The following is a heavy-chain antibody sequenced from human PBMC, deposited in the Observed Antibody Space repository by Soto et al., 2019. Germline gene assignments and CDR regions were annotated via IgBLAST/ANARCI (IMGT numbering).Heavy chain of an antibody. D-gene: IGHD2-21*02. V-gene: IGHV4-59*11. Sequence: SATLSLTCTVSGCSISRHYWSWIRQPPGKGLEWIGYMYNTGSTVYNPPFKSRVTISVDTSKNQFSLKLNSVTAADTAVYYCARDLWGYCGTDCYPLDVWGQGTTVT. CDR1: GCSISRHY. CDR2: MYNTGST. CDR3: ARDLWGYCGTDCYPLDV. J-gene: IGHJ6*02.